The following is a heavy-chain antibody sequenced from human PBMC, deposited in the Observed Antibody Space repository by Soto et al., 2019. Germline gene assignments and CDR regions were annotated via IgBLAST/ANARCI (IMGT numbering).Heavy chain of an antibody. D-gene: IGHD4-4*01. Sequence: QVQLQESGPGLVKPSQTLSLTCTVSGGSISRGDYYWNWVRQHPVKGLEWIGYIYHSGTTYYNPSLRSRLTMLVDTSQSQFSLRLTSVTVADSAIYYCARGTAVTNDWFDPWGQGTLVTVSS. CDR2: IYHSGTT. CDR3: ARGTAVTNDWFDP. J-gene: IGHJ5*02. V-gene: IGHV4-31*03. CDR1: GGSISRGDYY.